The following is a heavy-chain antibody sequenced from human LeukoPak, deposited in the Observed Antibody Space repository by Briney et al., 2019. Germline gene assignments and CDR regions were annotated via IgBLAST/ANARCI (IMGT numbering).Heavy chain of an antibody. V-gene: IGHV3-9*01. Sequence: GRSLRLSCAASGFTFDDYAMHWVRQAPGKGLEWVSGISWNSGSIGYADSVKGRFTISRDNAKNSLYLQMNSLRAEDTALYYCEKAGGSPRVQPTFDYWGRGPLVTVSS. CDR3: EKAGGSPRVQPTFDY. J-gene: IGHJ4*02. CDR2: ISWNSGSI. CDR1: GFTFDDYA. D-gene: IGHD3-10*01.